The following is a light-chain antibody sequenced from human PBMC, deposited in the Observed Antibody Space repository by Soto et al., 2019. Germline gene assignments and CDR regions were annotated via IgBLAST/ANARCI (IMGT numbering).Light chain of an antibody. CDR1: QSVSSY. Sequence: DIVLTQSPGPLSLSPGERATLSCRASQSVSSYFSWYQQKTGQAPRILIYGASSRATGITDRCCGGGSGTDFTLTIIRLEHEDFAVYYCQQYGSSSRTFGQGTKVEVK. J-gene: IGKJ1*01. V-gene: IGKV3-20*01. CDR3: QQYGSSSRT. CDR2: GAS.